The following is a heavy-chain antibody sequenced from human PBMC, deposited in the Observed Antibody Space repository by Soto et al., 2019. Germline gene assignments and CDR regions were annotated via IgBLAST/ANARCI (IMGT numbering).Heavy chain of an antibody. V-gene: IGHV4-30-2*01. Sequence: QLQLQESGSGLVRPSQTLSLTCTVSGALIGSGSYSWNWIRQPPGKGLEWIGYLHHSGDTYFNPSLRRRVSISVDRSNNQFSLKLISVTAADTAVYYCARFPLWFGELDYWGQGALVTVSS. CDR3: ARFPLWFGELDY. J-gene: IGHJ4*02. D-gene: IGHD3-10*01. CDR2: LHHSGDT. CDR1: GALIGSGSYS.